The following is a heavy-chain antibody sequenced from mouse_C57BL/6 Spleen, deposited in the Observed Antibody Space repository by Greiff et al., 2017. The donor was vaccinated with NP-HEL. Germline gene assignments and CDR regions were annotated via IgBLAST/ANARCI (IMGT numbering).Heavy chain of an antibody. V-gene: IGHV5-4*01. J-gene: IGHJ1*03. CDR1: GFTFSSYA. CDR2: ISDGGSYT. D-gene: IGHD1-1*01. CDR3: ARDRGVVAKDWYFDV. Sequence: EVKLMESGGGLVKPGGSLKLSCAASGFTFSSYAMSWVRQTPEKRLEWVATISDGGSYTYYPDNVKGRFTISRDNAKNNLYLQMSHLKSEDTAMYYCARDRGVVAKDWYFDVWGTGTTVTVSS.